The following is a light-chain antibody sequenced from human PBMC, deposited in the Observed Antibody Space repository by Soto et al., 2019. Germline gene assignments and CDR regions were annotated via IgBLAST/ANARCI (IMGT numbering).Light chain of an antibody. J-gene: IGLJ1*01. Sequence: QSALTQPASVSVSPGQSITISCTGTSSDIGTYNLVSWYQHYPGKAPKLMIYEGIKRPSGVSNRFSGSKSGNTAFLTISGLQAEDEADYYCCSYAGSGTDNYVFGSGPKVTVL. CDR3: CSYAGSGTDNYV. CDR1: SSDIGTYNL. CDR2: EGI. V-gene: IGLV2-23*01.